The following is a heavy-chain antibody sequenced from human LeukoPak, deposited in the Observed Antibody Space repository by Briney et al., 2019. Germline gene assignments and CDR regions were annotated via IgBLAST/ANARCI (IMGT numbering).Heavy chain of an antibody. J-gene: IGHJ3*02. D-gene: IGHD2-2*02. V-gene: IGHV3-20*04. CDR1: GFTFDDYG. CDR3: ARCSRSSTHCYSAFDI. CDR2: ITNWNGGST. Sequence: GGSLRLSCEASGFTFDDYGMSWVRQAAGKGLEWVSAITNWNGGSTGYAGSVRGRFTVSRDNAKNSLYLQMNSLRAEDTALYYCARCSRSSTHCYSAFDIWGQGTVVTVSS.